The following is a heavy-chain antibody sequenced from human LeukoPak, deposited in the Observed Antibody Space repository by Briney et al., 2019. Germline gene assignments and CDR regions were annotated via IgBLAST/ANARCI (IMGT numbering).Heavy chain of an antibody. V-gene: IGHV4-59*01. CDR1: GRSISSYY. CDR2: IYYSGST. CDR3: ARGGKYYYDSSGPNWFDP. D-gene: IGHD3-22*01. J-gene: IGHJ5*02. Sequence: SETLSLTCTVSGRSISSYYWSWIRQPPGKGLEWIGYIYYSGSTNYNPSLKSRVTISVDTSKNQFYLKQSSVTAADTAVYYWARGGKYYYDSSGPNWFDPWGQGTLVTVSS.